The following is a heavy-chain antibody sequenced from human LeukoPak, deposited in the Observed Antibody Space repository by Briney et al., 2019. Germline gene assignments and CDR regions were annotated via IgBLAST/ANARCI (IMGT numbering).Heavy chain of an antibody. D-gene: IGHD6-19*01. CDR3: ARDLLMISSGRLYYYCGVDV. CDR1: GFTFSSYD. Sequence: GGSLRLSCAASGFTFSSYDMHWVRHATGKGLEWVSAIGTAGDTYYPGSVKGRFTISRENAKNSLYLQMNSLRAGDTAVYYCARDLLMISSGRLYYYCGVDVWGQGTTVTVSS. V-gene: IGHV3-13*01. CDR2: IGTAGDT. J-gene: IGHJ6*02.